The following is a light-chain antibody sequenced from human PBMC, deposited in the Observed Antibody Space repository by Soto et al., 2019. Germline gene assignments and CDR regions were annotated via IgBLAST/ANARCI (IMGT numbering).Light chain of an antibody. J-gene: IGLJ2*01. CDR1: SRDVGGYNY. CDR3: SSYGGANPVV. Sequence: QSALTQPPSASGSPGQSVTISCTGTSRDVGGYNYVSWYQQLPGKAPKLIISDVSLRPSGVPDRFSGSKSGNTASLTVSGLQAEDEADYYCSSYGGANPVVFGGGTQLTVL. V-gene: IGLV2-8*01. CDR2: DVS.